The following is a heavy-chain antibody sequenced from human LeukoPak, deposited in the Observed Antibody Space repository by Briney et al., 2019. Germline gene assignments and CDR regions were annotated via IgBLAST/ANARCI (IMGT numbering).Heavy chain of an antibody. CDR3: VKNSGWYCLDY. CDR1: GFTFSAYR. J-gene: IGHJ4*02. Sequence: GGSLRLSCAASGFTFSAYRMNWVRQAPGRGLERVADINGDGSHSYCVDSVKGRFTLSRDNAKNSLFLQMNSLRAEDTAVYYCVKNSGWYCLDYWGQGTLVTVSS. CDR2: INGDGSHS. D-gene: IGHD6-13*01. V-gene: IGHV3-7*03.